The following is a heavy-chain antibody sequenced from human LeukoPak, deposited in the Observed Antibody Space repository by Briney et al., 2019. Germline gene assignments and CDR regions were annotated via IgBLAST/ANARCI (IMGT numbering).Heavy chain of an antibody. J-gene: IGHJ4*02. CDR2: ISYDGSNK. CDR3: ARDSLWSSSWFSV. D-gene: IGHD6-13*01. Sequence: PGGSLRLSCAASGFTFSSYAMHWVRQAPGKGLEWVAVISYDGSNKYYADSVKGRFTISRDNSKNTLYLQMNSLRAEDTAVYYCARDSLWSSSWFSVWGQGTLVTVSS. CDR1: GFTFSSYA. V-gene: IGHV3-30-3*01.